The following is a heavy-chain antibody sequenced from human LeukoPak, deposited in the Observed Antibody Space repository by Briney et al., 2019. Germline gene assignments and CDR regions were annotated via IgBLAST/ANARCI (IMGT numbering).Heavy chain of an antibody. CDR1: GYTFTGYY. V-gene: IGHV1-2*02. CDR2: INPNSGGT. D-gene: IGHD3-16*01. CDR3: ARGPPFNSTLGH. Sequence: ASVKVSCKASGYTFTGYYMHWVRQAPGRGLEWMGWINPNSGGTNYAQKFQGRVTMTRDTSISTAYMELSSLMSDDTAVYYCARGPPFNSTLGHWGQGTLLIVSS. J-gene: IGHJ4*02.